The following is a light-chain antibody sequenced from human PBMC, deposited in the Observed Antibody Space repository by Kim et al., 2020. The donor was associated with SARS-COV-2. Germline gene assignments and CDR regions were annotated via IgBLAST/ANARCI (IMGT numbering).Light chain of an antibody. Sequence: EIVLTQSPGTLSLSPGERATLSCRASQSLSSSYLAWYQQKPGQAPRLLIYGASSRATGIPDRFSGSGSGTDFTLTINRLEPEDFAVYYCQQFANSLNTFGQRTKLEI. CDR2: GAS. CDR1: QSLSSSY. CDR3: QQFANSLNT. V-gene: IGKV3-20*01. J-gene: IGKJ2*01.